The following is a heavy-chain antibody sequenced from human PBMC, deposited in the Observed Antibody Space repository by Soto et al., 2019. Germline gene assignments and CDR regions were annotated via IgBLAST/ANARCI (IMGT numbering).Heavy chain of an antibody. CDR2: ISGSGGST. J-gene: IGHJ3*02. CDR1: GFTFSSYA. D-gene: IGHD1-20*01. CDR3: AKAFRYFDAFDI. V-gene: IGHV3-23*01. Sequence: EVQLLESGGGLVQPGGSLRLSCAASGFTFSSYAMNWVRQAPGKGLEWVSGISGSGGSTNYADSVKGRFTISRDNSKNTLYLQMNSLRAEDTAVYYCAKAFRYFDAFDICGQGTMVTVSS.